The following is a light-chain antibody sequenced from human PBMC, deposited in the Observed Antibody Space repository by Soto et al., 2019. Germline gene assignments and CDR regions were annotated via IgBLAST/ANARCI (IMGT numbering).Light chain of an antibody. CDR3: SVYTRTSTYV. CDR2: DVS. Sequence: QSVLTQPPSVSGSPGQSVTISCSGTIDDVTAYYRVSWYQQTPGTAPKLMIYDVSNRPSGVPDRFSVSRSGNTASLTIAGLQAEDEGDYYCSVYTRTSTYVFGTGTKVTVL. CDR1: IDDVTAYYR. J-gene: IGLJ1*01. V-gene: IGLV2-18*01.